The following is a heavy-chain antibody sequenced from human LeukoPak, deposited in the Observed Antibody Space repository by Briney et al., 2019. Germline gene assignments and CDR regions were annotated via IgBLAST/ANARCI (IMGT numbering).Heavy chain of an antibody. CDR2: ISSSSSTI. V-gene: IGHV3-48*04. CDR3: ARVGPTGYFDY. J-gene: IGHJ4*02. Sequence: GGSLRLSCAASGFTFSSYSMNWVRQAPGKGLEWVSYISSSSSTIYYADSVKGRFTISRDNAKNSLYLQMNSLRAEDTAVYYCARVGPTGYFDYWGQGTLVTVSS. D-gene: IGHD4-17*01. CDR1: GFTFSSYS.